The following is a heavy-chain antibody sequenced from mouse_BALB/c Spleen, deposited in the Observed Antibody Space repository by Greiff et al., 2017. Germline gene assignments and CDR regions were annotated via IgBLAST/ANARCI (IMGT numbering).Heavy chain of an antibody. Sequence: EVQVVESGPSLVKPSQTLSLTCSVTGDSITSGYWNWIRKFPGNKLEYMGYISYSGSTYYNPSLKSRISITRDTSKNQYYLQLNSVTTEDTATYYCARSGLYDGYLYAMDYWGQGTSVTVSS. D-gene: IGHD2-3*01. J-gene: IGHJ4*01. CDR3: ARSGLYDGYLYAMDY. V-gene: IGHV3-8*02. CDR2: ISYSGST. CDR1: GDSITSGY.